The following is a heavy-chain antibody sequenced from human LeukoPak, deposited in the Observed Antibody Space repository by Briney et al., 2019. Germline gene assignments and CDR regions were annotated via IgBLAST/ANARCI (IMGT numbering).Heavy chain of an antibody. J-gene: IGHJ4*02. V-gene: IGHV1-69*04. Sequence: GASVKVSCKASGGTFSSYAISWVRQAPGQGLEWMGRIIPILGIANYAQKFQGRVTITADKSTSTAYMELSSLRSEDTAVYYCATDHSSSWLNFDYWGQGTLVTVSS. CDR2: IIPILGIA. CDR3: ATDHSSSWLNFDY. CDR1: GGTFSSYA. D-gene: IGHD6-13*01.